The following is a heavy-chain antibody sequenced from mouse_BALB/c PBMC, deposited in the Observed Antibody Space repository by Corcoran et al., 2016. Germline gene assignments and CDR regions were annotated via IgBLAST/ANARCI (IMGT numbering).Heavy chain of an antibody. J-gene: IGHJ4*01. CDR2: INPDSSTI. V-gene: IGHV4-1*02. CDR1: GFDFSRYW. CDR3: ARLSYYGKMDY. D-gene: IGHD2-10*01. Sequence: EVKLLESGGGLVQPGGSLKLSCAASGFDFSRYWMSWVRQAPGKGLEWIGEINPDSSTINYTPSLKDKFIISRDNAKNTLYLQRSKVRSEDTALYYCARLSYYGKMDYWGQGTSVTVSS.